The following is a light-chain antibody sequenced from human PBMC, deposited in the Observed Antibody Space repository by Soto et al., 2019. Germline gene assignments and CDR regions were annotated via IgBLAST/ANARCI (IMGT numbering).Light chain of an antibody. V-gene: IGKV3-15*01. Sequence: EIVMTHSPATLSVSPGERATLSCRASQSVSSNLAWYQQKPGQAPRLLIYGASTRATGIPARFSGSGSGTEFTLTISSLQSEDFAVYYCKQYNNWPPAFGQGTKVDVK. J-gene: IGKJ1*01. CDR1: QSVSSN. CDR3: KQYNNWPPA. CDR2: GAS.